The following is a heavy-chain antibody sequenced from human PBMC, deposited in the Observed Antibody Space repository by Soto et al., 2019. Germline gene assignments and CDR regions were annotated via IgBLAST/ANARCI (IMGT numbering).Heavy chain of an antibody. J-gene: IGHJ4*02. D-gene: IGHD1-20*01. V-gene: IGHV3-23*01. CDR2: TGISGRTT. CDR3: ATVHNTSRSFDY. Sequence: EVQLLDSGGGLVQPGESLRLSCAASGFTITSSAMSWVRQAPGKGLEWVSTTGISGRTTYYADSVKGWFTVSRDDSKNTLDLQMSSLRADDTAVYYCATVHNTSRSFDYWGQGTPVTVSS. CDR1: GFTITSSA.